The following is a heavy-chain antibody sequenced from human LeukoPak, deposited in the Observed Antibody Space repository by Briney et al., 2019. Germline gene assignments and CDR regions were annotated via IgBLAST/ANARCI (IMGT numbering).Heavy chain of an antibody. CDR1: GFTFSSYA. CDR2: ISGSGGST. J-gene: IGHJ4*02. V-gene: IGHV3-23*01. Sequence: GASLRLSCAASGFTFSSYAMSWVRQAPGKGLEWVSAISGSGGSTYYADSVKGRFTISRDNSKNTLYLQMNSLRAEDTAVYYCAARYSSGWYVGYWGQGTLVTVSS. D-gene: IGHD6-19*01. CDR3: AARYSSGWYVGY.